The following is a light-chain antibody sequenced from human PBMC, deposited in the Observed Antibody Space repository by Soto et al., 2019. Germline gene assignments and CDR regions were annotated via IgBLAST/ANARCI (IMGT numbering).Light chain of an antibody. CDR2: DNS. Sequence: QSVLTQPPSVSAAPGQKVTISCSGSSSNIGYNFVSWYQQLPGTAPKLLIYDNSKRPSGIPDRFSGSKSGTSATLGNTGLQAGDEADYYCGTWYSSLSAVVFGGGTKLTVL. V-gene: IGLV1-51*01. J-gene: IGLJ3*02. CDR1: SSNIGYNF. CDR3: GTWYSSLSAVV.